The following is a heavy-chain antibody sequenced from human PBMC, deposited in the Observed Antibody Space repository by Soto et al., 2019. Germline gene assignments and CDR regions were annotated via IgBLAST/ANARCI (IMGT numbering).Heavy chain of an antibody. V-gene: IGHV3-21*01. D-gene: IGHD6-19*01. CDR2: ISSSSSYI. CDR1: GFTFSSYA. CDR3: ARDGEGGYSSGGYFDY. Sequence: PGGSLRLSCAASGFTFSSYAMSWVRQAPGRGLEWVSSISSSSSYIYYADSVKGRFTISRDNAKNSLYLQMNSLRAEDTAVYYCARDGEGGYSSGGYFDYWGQGTLVTVSS. J-gene: IGHJ4*02.